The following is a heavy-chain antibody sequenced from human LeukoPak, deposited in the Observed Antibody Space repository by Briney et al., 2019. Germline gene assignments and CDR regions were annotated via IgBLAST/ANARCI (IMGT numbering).Heavy chain of an antibody. J-gene: IGHJ6*02. Sequence: PGGSLRLSCAASGFTVSSNYMSWVRQAPGKGLEWVAVISYDGSNRKYVDSVRGRFTISRDNSKNTLYLQMNSLRAEDTAVYYCAKVITMIVGVSMDVWGQGTTVTVSS. V-gene: IGHV3-30*18. CDR1: GFTVSSNY. CDR3: AKVITMIVGVSMDV. CDR2: ISYDGSNR. D-gene: IGHD3-22*01.